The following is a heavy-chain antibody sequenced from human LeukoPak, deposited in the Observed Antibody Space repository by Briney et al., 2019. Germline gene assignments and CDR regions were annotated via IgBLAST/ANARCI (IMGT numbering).Heavy chain of an antibody. D-gene: IGHD3-10*01. V-gene: IGHV7-4-1*02. CDR3: ARVLLWFGEEAFDI. CDR2: INTNTGNP. CDR1: GYTFTSYA. J-gene: IGHJ3*02. Sequence: ASVKVSCKASGYTFTSYAMNWVRQAPGQGLEWMGRINTNTGNPTYAQGFTGRFVFSLDTSVSTAYLQISSLKAEDTAVYYCARVLLWFGEEAFDIWGQGTMVTVSS.